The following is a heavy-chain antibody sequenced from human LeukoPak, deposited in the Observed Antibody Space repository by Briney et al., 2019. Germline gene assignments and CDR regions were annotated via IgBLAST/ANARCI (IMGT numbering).Heavy chain of an antibody. D-gene: IGHD4-17*01. Sequence: GRSLRLSCAASGFTFSSSAMSWASHPPGEGLEWVSAIRGSGGSTYYADSVKGRFTNSQDKSKNTLYLQMNSLRAEDTAVYYRAKEGTTVTRLPRYWGQGALVTVSS. J-gene: IGHJ4*02. CDR3: AKEGTTVTRLPRY. CDR2: IRGSGGST. V-gene: IGHV3-23*01. CDR1: GFTFSSSA.